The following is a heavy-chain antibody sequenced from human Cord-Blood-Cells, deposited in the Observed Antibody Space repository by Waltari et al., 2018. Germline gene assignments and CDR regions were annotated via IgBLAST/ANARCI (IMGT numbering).Heavy chain of an antibody. D-gene: IGHD6-13*01. Sequence: EVQLVESGGGLVKPGGYLRLSCAASGFTFSNAWMRWVRRAPGKGLEWVGRIKSKTDGGTTDYAAPVKGRFTISRDDSKNTLYLQMNSLKTEDTAVYYCTTDRIAAADAFDIWGQGTMVTVSS. J-gene: IGHJ3*02. CDR1: GFTFSNAW. CDR3: TTDRIAAADAFDI. V-gene: IGHV3-15*01. CDR2: IKSKTDGGTT.